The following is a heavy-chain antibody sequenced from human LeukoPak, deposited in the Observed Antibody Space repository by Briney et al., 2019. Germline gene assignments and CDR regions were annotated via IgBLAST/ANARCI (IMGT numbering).Heavy chain of an antibody. CDR1: GFTIDYYA. Sequence: GGSLRLSCAASGFTIDYYAIHWVRQAPGKGLEWVSGVNWNSDRKGYAGSVKGRFTVSRDNARKYVFLQMNSLRVEDTAIYYCAKGKSGWFSGADYWGQGTLVTVSS. V-gene: IGHV3-9*01. D-gene: IGHD6-19*01. J-gene: IGHJ4*02. CDR2: VNWNSDRK. CDR3: AKGKSGWFSGADY.